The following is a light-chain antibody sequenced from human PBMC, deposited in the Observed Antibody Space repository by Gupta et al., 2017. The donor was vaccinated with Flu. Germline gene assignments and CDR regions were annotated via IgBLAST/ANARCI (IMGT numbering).Light chain of an antibody. CDR2: GNV. J-gene: IGLJ2*01. V-gene: IGLV1-40*01. CDR1: RSNIGAGYG. Sequence: QSVLTQPPSVSGAPGQRVTISCTGSRSNIGAGYGVNWYPPLPGTAPNLLIYGNVNRPSGVPERFSGSKSGTSASLAITWLQAEDDADYYCQSYDNSLSAHVVFGGGTKVTVL. CDR3: QSYDNSLSAHVV.